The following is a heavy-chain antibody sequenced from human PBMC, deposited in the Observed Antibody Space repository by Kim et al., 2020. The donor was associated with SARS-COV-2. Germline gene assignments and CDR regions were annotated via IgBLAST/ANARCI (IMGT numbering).Heavy chain of an antibody. CDR2: SKR. D-gene: IGHD1-1*01. CDR3: ARDLLGSIDY. J-gene: IGHJ4*02. V-gene: IGHV3-33*01. Sequence: SKRYHADSVKGRFTISRDNSKNTLFLQLNSLRAEDTGVYYCARDLLGSIDYWGQGTLVTVSS.